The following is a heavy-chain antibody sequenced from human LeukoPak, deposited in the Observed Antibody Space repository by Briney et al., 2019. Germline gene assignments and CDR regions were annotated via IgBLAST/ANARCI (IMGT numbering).Heavy chain of an antibody. CDR3: ASLNYYGSGSYYNEIDY. Sequence: SVKVSCKASGGTFSSYAISWVRQAPGQGLEWMGRIIPILGIANYAQKFQGRVTITADKSTSTAYMERSSLRSEDTAVYYCASLNYYGSGSYYNEIDYWGQGTLVTVSS. CDR1: GGTFSSYA. D-gene: IGHD3-10*01. V-gene: IGHV1-69*04. CDR2: IIPILGIA. J-gene: IGHJ4*02.